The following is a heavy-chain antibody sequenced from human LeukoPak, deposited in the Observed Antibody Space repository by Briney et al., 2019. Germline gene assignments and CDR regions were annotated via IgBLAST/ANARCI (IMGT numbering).Heavy chain of an antibody. J-gene: IGHJ4*02. CDR2: IYYSGTT. D-gene: IGHD1-1*01. CDR3: ARLPLRYNYVDY. CDR1: GGSISSYY. V-gene: IGHV4-59*01. Sequence: PSETLSLTCTVSGGSISSYYWIWMRQPPGKGLEGSGYIYYSGTTDYNPSLKSRVTISIDTSKRQFSLKLNSVTAADTAVYYCARLPLRYNYVDYWGQGTLVTVSS.